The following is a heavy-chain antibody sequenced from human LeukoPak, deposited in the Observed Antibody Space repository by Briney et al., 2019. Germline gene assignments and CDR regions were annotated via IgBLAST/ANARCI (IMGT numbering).Heavy chain of an antibody. CDR1: GFTFSSYW. V-gene: IGHV3-7*01. CDR2: IKQDGSEK. J-gene: IGHJ4*02. Sequence: PGGSLRLSCAVSGFTFSSYWMSWVRQAPGKGLEWVANIKQDGSEKYYVDSVKGRFTISRDNAKNSLYLQMNSLRAEGTAVYYCARHKKRYYFDYWGQGTLVTVSS. CDR3: ARHKKRYYFDY.